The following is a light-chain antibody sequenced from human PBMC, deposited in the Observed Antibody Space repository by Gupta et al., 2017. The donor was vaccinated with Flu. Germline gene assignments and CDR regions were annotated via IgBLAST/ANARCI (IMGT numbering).Light chain of an antibody. Sequence: EIVLTQSPATLSLSPGERATLSCRASQSVGTYLAWYQQKPGQTPRLLIYDASHRATGIPARFSGSGSGTDFTLTISSLEPEDFAVYYCQKLSNWPPYTFGQGTRMEI. V-gene: IGKV3-11*01. J-gene: IGKJ2*01. CDR1: QSVGTY. CDR2: DAS. CDR3: QKLSNWPPYT.